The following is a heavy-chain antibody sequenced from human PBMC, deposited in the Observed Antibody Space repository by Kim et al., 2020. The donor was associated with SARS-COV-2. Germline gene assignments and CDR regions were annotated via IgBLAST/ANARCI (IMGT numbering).Heavy chain of an antibody. V-gene: IGHV1-69*13. J-gene: IGHJ6*02. D-gene: IGHD1-26*01. Sequence: SVKVSCKASGGTFSSYAISWVRQAPGQGLEWMGGIIPIFGTANYAQKFQGRVTITADESTSTAYMELSSLRSEDTAVYYCARDEPHTYVFQQKSGRYGMDVWGQGTTVTVSS. CDR1: GGTFSSYA. CDR3: ARDEPHTYVFQQKSGRYGMDV. CDR2: IIPIFGTA.